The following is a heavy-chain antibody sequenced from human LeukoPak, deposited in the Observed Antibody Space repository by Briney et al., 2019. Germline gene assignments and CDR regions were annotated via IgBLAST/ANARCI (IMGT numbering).Heavy chain of an antibody. D-gene: IGHD3-22*01. CDR3: TKDNYYDSSAYQDY. Sequence: GGSLRLSCAASGFTFSSYGMHWVRQAPGKGLEWVAAISHDGSNKYYADSVKGRFTISRDNSKNTLYQQMNSLRAEDTAVYYCTKDNYYDSSAYQDYWGQGTLVTVSS. CDR2: ISHDGSNK. J-gene: IGHJ4*02. CDR1: GFTFSSYG. V-gene: IGHV3-30*18.